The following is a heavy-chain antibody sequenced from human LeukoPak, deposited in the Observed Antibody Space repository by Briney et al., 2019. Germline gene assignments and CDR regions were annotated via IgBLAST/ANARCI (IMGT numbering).Heavy chain of an antibody. CDR3: AREKYGGSNDY. D-gene: IGHD1-26*01. CDR2: IYYSGIS. Sequence: PSETLSLTCAVSGGSISGYYWSWIWQPPGKGLEWIGYIYYSGISNYNPSLKSRVTISVDTSNNQFSLRLSSVTAADTAMYYCAREKYGGSNDYWGQGTLVTVSS. V-gene: IGHV4-59*01. CDR1: GGSISGYY. J-gene: IGHJ4*02.